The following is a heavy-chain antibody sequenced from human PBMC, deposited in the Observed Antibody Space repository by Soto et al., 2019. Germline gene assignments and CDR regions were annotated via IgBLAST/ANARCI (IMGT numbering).Heavy chain of an antibody. CDR1: GFTFSSYG. J-gene: IGHJ4*02. CDR3: AKEGDGEEVDY. V-gene: IGHV3-30*18. Sequence: GGSLRLSCAASGFTFSSYGMHWVRQAPGKGLEWVAVISYDGSNKYYADSVKGRFTISRDNSKNTLYLQMNSLRAEDTAVYYCAKEGDGEEVDYWGQGTLVTVSS. D-gene: IGHD4-17*01. CDR2: ISYDGSNK.